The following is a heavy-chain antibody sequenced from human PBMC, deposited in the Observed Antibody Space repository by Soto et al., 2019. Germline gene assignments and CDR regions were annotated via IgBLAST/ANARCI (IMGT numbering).Heavy chain of an antibody. Sequence: EVQLVESGGGLVQPGGSLRLSCAASGFTVSSNYMSWVRQAPGKGLEWVSVIYSGGSTYYADSVKGRFTISRDNSKNTLYLHMNSLRAEDTAVYYCAVYSGYDPSFDYWGQGTLVTVSS. V-gene: IGHV3-66*01. CDR2: IYSGGST. CDR1: GFTVSSNY. CDR3: AVYSGYDPSFDY. D-gene: IGHD5-12*01. J-gene: IGHJ4*02.